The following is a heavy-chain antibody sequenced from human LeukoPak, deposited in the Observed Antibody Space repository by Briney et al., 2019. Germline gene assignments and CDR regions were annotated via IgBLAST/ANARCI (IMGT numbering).Heavy chain of an antibody. CDR1: GFTLSNAW. J-gene: IGHJ4*02. Sequence: PGGSLRLSCAASGFTLSNAWMSWVRQAPGKGLEWVGRIKSKTDGGTTDYAAPVKGRFTISRDDSKNTLYLQMNSLKTEDTAVYYCTTLAPLRYFDWLLLSERSEYYFDYWGQGTLVTVSS. CDR2: IKSKTDGGTT. V-gene: IGHV3-15*01. CDR3: TTLAPLRYFDWLLLSERSEYYFDY. D-gene: IGHD3-9*01.